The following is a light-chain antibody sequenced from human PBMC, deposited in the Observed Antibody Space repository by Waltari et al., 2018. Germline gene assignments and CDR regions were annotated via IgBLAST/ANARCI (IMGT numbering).Light chain of an antibody. CDR2: YDS. J-gene: IGLJ2*01. Sequence: QPMLTQPPSVSEAPRQTVTISCSGRISNIGTNGVSWYQQFPGKAPKLLIYYDSVLPSGVSDRFSASKSGTSASLAISGLQSDDEADYYCAVWDDSLNGVIFGGGTRLTVL. CDR1: ISNIGTNG. CDR3: AVWDDSLNGVI. V-gene: IGLV1-36*01.